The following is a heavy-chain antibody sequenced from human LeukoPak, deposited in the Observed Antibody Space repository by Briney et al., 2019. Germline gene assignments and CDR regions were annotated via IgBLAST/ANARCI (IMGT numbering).Heavy chain of an antibody. CDR2: ISDSGGST. CDR1: GFTFSSYA. D-gene: IGHD2-15*01. V-gene: IGHV3-23*01. Sequence: PGGSLRLSCAASGFTFSSYAMSWVRQAPGKGLEWVSAISDSGGSTYYADSVKGRFTISRDNSKNTLYLQMNSLRAEDTAVYYCAKNNRRYCSGGSCALFDYWGQGTLVTVSS. CDR3: AKNNRRYCSGGSCALFDY. J-gene: IGHJ4*02.